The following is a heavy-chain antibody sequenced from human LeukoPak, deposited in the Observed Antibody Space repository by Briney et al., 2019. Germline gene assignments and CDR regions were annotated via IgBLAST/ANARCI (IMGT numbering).Heavy chain of an antibody. Sequence: ASVKVSCKASGYTFTSYDINWVRQATGQGLEWMGWINPNSGGTNYAQKFQGRVTMTRDTSISTAYMELSRLRSDDTAVYYCARDSGLTGYYPYYFDYWGQGTLVTVSS. D-gene: IGHD3-9*01. CDR2: INPNSGGT. CDR1: GYTFTSYD. J-gene: IGHJ4*02. V-gene: IGHV1-2*02. CDR3: ARDSGLTGYYPYYFDY.